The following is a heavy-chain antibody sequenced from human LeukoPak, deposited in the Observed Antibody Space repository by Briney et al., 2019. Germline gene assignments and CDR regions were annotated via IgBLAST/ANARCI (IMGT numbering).Heavy chain of an antibody. CDR3: ARGYSGYDFLY. J-gene: IGHJ4*02. CDR2: IHYSGST. D-gene: IGHD5-12*01. CDR1: GGSISSSTYY. Sequence: SETLSLTCTVSGGSISSSTYYWDWIRQPPGKGLEWIGSIHYSGSTNYNPSLKSRVTISVDTSKNQFSLKLSSVTAADTAVYYCARGYSGYDFLYWGQGTLVTVSS. V-gene: IGHV4-39*07.